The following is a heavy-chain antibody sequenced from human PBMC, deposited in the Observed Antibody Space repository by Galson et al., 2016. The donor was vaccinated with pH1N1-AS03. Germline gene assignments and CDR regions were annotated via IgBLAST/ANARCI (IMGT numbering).Heavy chain of an antibody. V-gene: IGHV1-46*01. Sequence: SVKVSCKASGYTFTSYYMHWVRQAPGQGLEWMGIIIPSDGRTNYALKFQGRVTMTRDTSTSTVYMDLSGLRTEDTGMYYCANGWSSIGAGDWGQGTLVTVSS. CDR2: IIPSDGRT. D-gene: IGHD2-2*01. CDR1: GYTFTSYY. CDR3: ANGWSSIGAGD. J-gene: IGHJ1*01.